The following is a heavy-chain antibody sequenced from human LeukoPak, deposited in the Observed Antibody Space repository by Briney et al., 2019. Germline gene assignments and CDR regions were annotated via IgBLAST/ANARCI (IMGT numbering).Heavy chain of an antibody. Sequence: ASVKVSCKVSGYTLTELSMHWVRQAPGKGLEWMGGFDPEDGETIYAQKFQGRVTMTEDTSTDTAYMELSSLRSEDTAVYYCASHQGRDPPYYYYYGMDVWGQGTTVTVSS. V-gene: IGHV1-24*01. CDR2: FDPEDGET. D-gene: IGHD2-2*01. CDR1: GYTLTELS. CDR3: ASHQGRDPPYYYYYGMDV. J-gene: IGHJ6*02.